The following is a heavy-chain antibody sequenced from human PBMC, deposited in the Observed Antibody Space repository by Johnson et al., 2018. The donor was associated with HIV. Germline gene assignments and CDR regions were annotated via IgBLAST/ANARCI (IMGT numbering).Heavy chain of an antibody. CDR1: GFSFSSHW. D-gene: IGHD7-27*01. V-gene: IGHV3-74*01. J-gene: IGHJ3*02. Sequence: VQLVESGGGLVQPGGSLRLSCAASGFSFSSHWMVWVRQAPGKGLVCVSRISRDGSSTTYADSVTGRFTISRDNAKNTLYLQMNSLRVEDMAVYYCARENMNWEGFDIWGQGTMVTVSS. CDR2: ISRDGSST. CDR3: ARENMNWEGFDI.